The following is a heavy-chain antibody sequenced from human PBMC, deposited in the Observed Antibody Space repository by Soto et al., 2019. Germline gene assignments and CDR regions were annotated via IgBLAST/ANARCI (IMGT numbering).Heavy chain of an antibody. D-gene: IGHD2-2*01. CDR2: IYPGDSDT. J-gene: IGHJ6*02. CDR3: ARHGIVVVPAAYYYYGMDV. V-gene: IGHV5-51*01. Sequence: PGESLKISCKGSGYSFTSYWIGWVRQMPGKGLEWMGIIYPGDSDTRYSPSFQGQVTISADKSISTAYLQWGSLKASDTAMYYCARHGIVVVPAAYYYYGMDVWGQGTTVTVSS. CDR1: GYSFTSYW.